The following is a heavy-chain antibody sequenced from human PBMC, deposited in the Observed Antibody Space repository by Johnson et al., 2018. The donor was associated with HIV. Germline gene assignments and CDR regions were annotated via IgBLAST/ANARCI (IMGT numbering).Heavy chain of an antibody. J-gene: IGHJ3*02. D-gene: IGHD1-26*01. V-gene: IGHV3-7*03. CDR1: GFTFDDYG. CDR3: AKDDRELDAFDI. CDR2: IKQDGSEK. Sequence: VQLVESGGGVVRPGGSLRLSCAASGFTFDDYGMSWVRQAPGKGLEWVANIKQDGSEKYYVDSVKGRFTISRDNAKNSLYLQMNSLRAEDTALYYCAKDDRELDAFDIWGQGTMVTVSS.